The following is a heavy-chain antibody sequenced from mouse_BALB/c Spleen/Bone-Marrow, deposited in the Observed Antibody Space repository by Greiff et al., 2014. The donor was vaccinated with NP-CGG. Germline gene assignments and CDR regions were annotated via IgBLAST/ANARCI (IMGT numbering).Heavy chain of an antibody. CDR2: IWGGGIT. J-gene: IGHJ2*01. CDR1: GFSLTDYG. D-gene: IGHD1-1*01. V-gene: IGHV2-6-5*01. Sequence: QVQLKESGPGLVAPSQSLSITCTVSGFSLTDYGVSWIRQPPGKGLEWLGVIWGGGITYYNSTLKSRLSISKDSSKSRVFLKMNSLQTDDTAMYYCAKHDTTVVVDYWGQGTTLTVSS. CDR3: AKHDTTVVVDY.